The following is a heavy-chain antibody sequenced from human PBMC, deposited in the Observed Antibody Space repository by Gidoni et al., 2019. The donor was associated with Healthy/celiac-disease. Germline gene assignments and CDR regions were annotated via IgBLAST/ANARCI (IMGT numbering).Heavy chain of an antibody. J-gene: IGHJ4*02. CDR1: GGAISSGSYY. CDR3: ARGASHGDPDY. CDR2: IYTSGST. Sequence: QVQLQDSGPGLVTPSPTLSLTCTASGGAISSGSYYWGWIRQPAGKGLEWIGRIYTSGSTNYNPSLKSRVTMSVDTSKNQFSLKLSSVTAADTAVYYCARGASHGDPDYWGQGTLVTVSS. V-gene: IGHV4-61*02.